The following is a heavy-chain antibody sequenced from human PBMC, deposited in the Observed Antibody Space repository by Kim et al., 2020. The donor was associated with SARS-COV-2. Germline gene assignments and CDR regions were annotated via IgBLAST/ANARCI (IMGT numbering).Heavy chain of an antibody. CDR1: GFTFGDYA. D-gene: IGHD6-13*01. CDR2: IRSKAYGGTT. CDR3: SRAAAGTGHDAFDI. J-gene: IGHJ3*02. Sequence: GGSLRLSCTVSGFTFGDYAMSWVRQAPGKGLEWVGFIRSKAYGGTTEYAASVKGRFTISRDDSKSIAYLQMNSLKTEDTAVYYCSRAAAGTGHDAFDIWGQGTMVTVSS. V-gene: IGHV3-49*04.